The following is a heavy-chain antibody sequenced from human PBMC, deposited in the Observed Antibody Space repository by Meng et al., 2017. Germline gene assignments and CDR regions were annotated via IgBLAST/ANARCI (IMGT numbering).Heavy chain of an antibody. V-gene: IGHV3-23*01. Sequence: GESLKISCAASGFTFSSYAMSWVRQAPGKGLEWVSAIRRSGGITYYADSVKGRFTISRDNSKNTLYLQMNSLRAEDTAVYYCAKHSGYDLGYWGQGTLVTVSS. CDR1: GFTFSSYA. CDR3: AKHSGYDLGY. J-gene: IGHJ4*02. D-gene: IGHD5-12*01. CDR2: IRRSGGIT.